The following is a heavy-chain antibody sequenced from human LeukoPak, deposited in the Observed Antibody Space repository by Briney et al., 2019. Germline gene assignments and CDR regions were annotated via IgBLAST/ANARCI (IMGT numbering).Heavy chain of an antibody. J-gene: IGHJ3*02. V-gene: IGHV3-74*01. CDR2: IKSDGVST. CDR1: GFTFSSYW. Sequence: GGSLRLSCAASGFTFSSYWMHWVRHAPGKGLVWVSRIKSDGVSTSYADSVKGRFTISRDNAKNTLYLQMNRLRAEDTAVYYCARVGARLGAFDIWGQGTMVTVSS. CDR3: ARVGARLGAFDI. D-gene: IGHD6-25*01.